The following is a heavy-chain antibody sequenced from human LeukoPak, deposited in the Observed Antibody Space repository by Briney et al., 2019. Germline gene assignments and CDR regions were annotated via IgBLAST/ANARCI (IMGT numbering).Heavy chain of an antibody. CDR3: ASGLYGMDV. Sequence: GGSLRLSCAASGFTVSSNYMSWVRQAPGKWLEWVSMIYAGGSTYYADSVKGRFTISRDNSKNTLYLQMSSLRAEDTAVYYCASGLYGMDVWGQGTAVTVSS. CDR2: IYAGGST. V-gene: IGHV3-66*01. D-gene: IGHD2-21*01. CDR1: GFTVSSNY. J-gene: IGHJ6*02.